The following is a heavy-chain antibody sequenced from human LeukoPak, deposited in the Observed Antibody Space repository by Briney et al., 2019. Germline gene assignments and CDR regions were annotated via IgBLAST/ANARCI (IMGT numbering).Heavy chain of an antibody. CDR3: AKVLGGAMRCTLVLDV. J-gene: IGHJ6*02. CDR2: ITWNSDNI. V-gene: IGHV3-9*01. CDR1: GFTFDDYA. D-gene: IGHD2-21*01. Sequence: PGRSLRLSCTVSGFTFDDYAMHWVRHTPGKGLEWVAGITWNSDNIGYGDSVKGRFTISRDNVKNVLPLQMSSLRPEDWAFFYCAKVLGGAMRCTLVLDVWGQGTTV.